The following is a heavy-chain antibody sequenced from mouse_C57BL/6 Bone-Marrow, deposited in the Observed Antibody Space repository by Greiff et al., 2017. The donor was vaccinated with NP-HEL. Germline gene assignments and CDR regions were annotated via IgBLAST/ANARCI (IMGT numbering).Heavy chain of an antibody. D-gene: IGHD2-3*01. Sequence: EVQLVESGGGLVQPKGSLKLSCAASGFSFNTYAMNWVRQAPGKGLEWVARIRSKSNNYATYYADSVKDRFTISRDDSESKRYLQMNNLKTEDTAMYYCVRHSLYDGYHWYFDVWGTGTTVTVSS. V-gene: IGHV10-1*01. CDR3: VRHSLYDGYHWYFDV. CDR1: GFSFNTYA. CDR2: IRSKSNNYAT. J-gene: IGHJ1*03.